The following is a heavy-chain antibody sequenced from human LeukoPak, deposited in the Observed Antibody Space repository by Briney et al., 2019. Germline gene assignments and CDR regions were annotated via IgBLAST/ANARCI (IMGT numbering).Heavy chain of an antibody. D-gene: IGHD5-12*01. J-gene: IGHJ5*02. CDR3: ARDSEPRGYSGYDYVGNWFDP. V-gene: IGHV4-59*01. Sequence: SETLSLTCTVSGGSISSYYWSWIRQPPGKGLEWIGYISYSGSTKYNPSLKSRVTISVDTSKNQFSLKLSSVTAADTAVYFCARDSEPRGYSGYDYVGNWFDPWGQGTLVTVSS. CDR1: GGSISSYY. CDR2: ISYSGST.